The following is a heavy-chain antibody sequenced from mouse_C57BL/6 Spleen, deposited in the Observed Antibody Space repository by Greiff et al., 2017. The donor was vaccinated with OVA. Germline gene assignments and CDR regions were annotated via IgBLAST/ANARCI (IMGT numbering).Heavy chain of an antibody. CDR1: GFTFSDYG. Sequence: EVQVVESGGGLVKPGGSLKLSCAASGFTFSDYGMHWVRQAPEKGLEWVAYISSGSSTIYYADTVKGRFTISRDNAKNTLFLQMTSLRSEDTAMYYCARLNDGGYAMDYWGQGTSVTVSS. V-gene: IGHV5-17*01. CDR3: ARLNDGGYAMDY. CDR2: ISSGSSTI. J-gene: IGHJ4*01. D-gene: IGHD2-12*01.